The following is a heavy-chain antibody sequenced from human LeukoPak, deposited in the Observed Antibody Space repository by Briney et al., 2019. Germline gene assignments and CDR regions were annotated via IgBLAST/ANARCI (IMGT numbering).Heavy chain of an antibody. CDR2: IYHDGRI. CDR3: ARDTSPGITGHY. V-gene: IGHV4-38-2*02. CDR1: GYSITNGYY. J-gene: IGHJ4*02. D-gene: IGHD1-20*01. Sequence: SETLSLTCTVSGYSITNGYYWGWIRQPPGKGLEWIGSIYHDGRIDYNPSLKSRATISRDTSNDQFSLKLSSVTAADTAMYYCARDTSPGITGHYWGQGKLVTVSS.